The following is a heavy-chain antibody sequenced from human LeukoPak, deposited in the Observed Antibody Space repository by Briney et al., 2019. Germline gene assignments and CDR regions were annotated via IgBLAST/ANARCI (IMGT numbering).Heavy chain of an antibody. CDR1: GYSVSSGYY. CDR3: ARGSSSGWYVDY. D-gene: IGHD6-19*01. V-gene: IGHV4-38-2*01. Sequence: SETLSLTCAVSGYSVSSGYYWGWIRQPPGKGLEWIGSICHSGSTYYNPSLKSRVTISVDTSKNQFSLKLSSVTAADTAVYYCARGSSSGWYVDYWGQGTLVTVSS. J-gene: IGHJ4*02. CDR2: ICHSGST.